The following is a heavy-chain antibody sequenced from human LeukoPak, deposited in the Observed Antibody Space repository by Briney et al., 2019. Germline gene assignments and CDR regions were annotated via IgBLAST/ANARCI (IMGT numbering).Heavy chain of an antibody. V-gene: IGHV4-39*07. Sequence: SETLSLTCTVSGGSISSSSYYWGWIRQPPGKGLEWIGSIYYSGSTYYNPSLKSRVTISVDTSKNQFSLKLSSVTAADTAVYYCARLTMIVVSSPAFDIWGQGTMVTVPS. CDR3: ARLTMIVVSSPAFDI. D-gene: IGHD3-22*01. CDR1: GGSISSSSYY. CDR2: IYYSGST. J-gene: IGHJ3*02.